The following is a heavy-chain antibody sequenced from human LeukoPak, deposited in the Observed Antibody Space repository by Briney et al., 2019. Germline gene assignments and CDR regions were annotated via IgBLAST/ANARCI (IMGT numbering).Heavy chain of an antibody. D-gene: IGHD3-10*01. V-gene: IGHV4-39*01. CDR1: GGSISSSSYY. J-gene: IGHJ4*02. CDR2: IYYSGST. CDR3: ARRKGSSIDY. Sequence: PSETLSLTCIVSGGSISSSSYYWGWIRQPPGKGLEWIGGIYYSGSTYYNPSLKSRVTVSVDTSKNQFSLKLSSVTAADTAVYYCARRKGSSIDYWGQGTLVTVSS.